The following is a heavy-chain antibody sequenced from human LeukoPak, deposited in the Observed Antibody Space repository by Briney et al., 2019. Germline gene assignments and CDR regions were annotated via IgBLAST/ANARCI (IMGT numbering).Heavy chain of an antibody. D-gene: IGHD7-27*01. Sequence: SETLSLTCTVSGGSISSYFWSWIRQPPGKGLEWIGYIYYSGSTNHNPSLKSRVTISVDTSKNQFSLKLSSVTAADTAVYYCARGDPGDFDYWGQGTLVTVSS. J-gene: IGHJ4*02. CDR2: IYYSGST. V-gene: IGHV4-59*01. CDR1: GGSISSYF. CDR3: ARGDPGDFDY.